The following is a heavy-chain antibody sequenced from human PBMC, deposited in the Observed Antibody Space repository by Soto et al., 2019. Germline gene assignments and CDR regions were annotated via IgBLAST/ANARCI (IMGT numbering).Heavy chain of an antibody. V-gene: IGHV4-59*13. CDR2: VSYTGST. CDR1: GGSISSYY. CDR3: AILSVDLNDYWSLDP. D-gene: IGHD1-1*01. Sequence: SETLSLTCTVSGGSISSYYWSWIRQPPGKGLEWIGYVSYTGSTYYNPSLQSRVTISLGTSMNRFSLKVASVTAADTAVYYCAILSVDLNDYWSLDPWGQGTLVTVSS. J-gene: IGHJ5*02.